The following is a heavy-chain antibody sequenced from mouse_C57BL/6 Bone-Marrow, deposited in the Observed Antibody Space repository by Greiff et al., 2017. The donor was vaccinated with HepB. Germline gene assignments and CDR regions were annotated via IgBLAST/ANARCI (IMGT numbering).Heavy chain of an antibody. J-gene: IGHJ3*01. CDR1: GYTFTSYW. D-gene: IGHD4-1*01. Sequence: VQLQQPGAELVRPGSSVKLSCKASGYTFTSYWMHWVKQRPIQGLEWIGNIDPSDSETHYNQKFKDKATFTVDKSSSTAYMQLSSLTSEDSAVYYCARSELGRSAWFAYWGQGTLVTVSA. CDR3: ARSELGRSAWFAY. CDR2: IDPSDSET. V-gene: IGHV1-52*01.